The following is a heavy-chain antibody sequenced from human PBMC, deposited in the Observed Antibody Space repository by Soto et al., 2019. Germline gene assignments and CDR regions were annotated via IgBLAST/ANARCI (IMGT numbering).Heavy chain of an antibody. CDR3: XXXXXXXF. CDR2: ISDDSSRT. V-gene: IGHV3-23*01. J-gene: IGHJ4*02. Sequence: EVQLLESGGGLVQPGGSLRLSCAASGFTFNTFEMSWVRQAPGRGLEWVSFISDDSSRTYYADAVKGRFTISRDNSKYTLYLQMNSLTXXXXXXXXXXXXXXXXFWGQGTLVTVSS. CDR1: GFTFNTFE.